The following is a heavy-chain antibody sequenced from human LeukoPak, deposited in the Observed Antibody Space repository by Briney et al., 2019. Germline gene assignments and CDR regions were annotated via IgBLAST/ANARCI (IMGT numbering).Heavy chain of an antibody. V-gene: IGHV5-51*01. J-gene: IGHJ4*02. D-gene: IGHD3-22*01. CDR1: GYSFTSYW. CDR2: IYPGDSDT. CDR3: ARPAPYYYDSSGYYWDY. Sequence: GESLKISCKGSGYSFTSYWIGWVRQMPGKGLEWMGIIYPGDSDTRYSPSFQGQVTISADKSISTAYLQWSSLKASDTAMHYCARPAPYYYDSSGYYWDYWGQGTLVTVSS.